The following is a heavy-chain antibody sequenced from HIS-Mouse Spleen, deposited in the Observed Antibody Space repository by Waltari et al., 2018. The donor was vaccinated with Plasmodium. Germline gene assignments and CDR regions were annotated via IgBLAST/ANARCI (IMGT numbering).Heavy chain of an antibody. CDR1: GYTFTGYY. V-gene: IGHV1-2*02. Sequence: QVQLVQSGAEVKKPGASVKVSCKASGYTFTGYYMPWVRPPPGPGLEWMGWINPNSGGTNYAQKFQGRVTMTRDTSISTAYMELSRLRSDDTAVYYCARVLGYKAAAGTFVEYFQHWGQGTLVTVSS. J-gene: IGHJ1*01. D-gene: IGHD6-13*01. CDR2: INPNSGGT. CDR3: ARVLGYKAAAGTFVEYFQH.